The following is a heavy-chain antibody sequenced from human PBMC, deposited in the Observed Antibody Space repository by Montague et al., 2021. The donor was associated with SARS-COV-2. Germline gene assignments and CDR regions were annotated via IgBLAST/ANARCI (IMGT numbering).Heavy chain of an antibody. CDR3: ARLWYFYCSFRYKYSWFDH. Sequence: SETLSLTCTVYAGSISANSYYWTWIGQPPGKGREGVRSISYSGCTYFNPSRESRITMAVDTSKNHFSLKLSSVTAADTAVYYCARLWYFYCSFRYKYSWFDHWGQGTRVTVSS. J-gene: IGHJ5*02. CDR1: AGSISANSYY. V-gene: IGHV4-39*02. CDR2: ISYSGCT. D-gene: IGHD3-10*01.